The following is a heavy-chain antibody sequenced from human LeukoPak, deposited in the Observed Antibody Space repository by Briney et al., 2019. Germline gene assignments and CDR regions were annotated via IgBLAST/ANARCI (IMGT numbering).Heavy chain of an antibody. D-gene: IGHD3-3*01. J-gene: IGHJ4*02. CDR2: ITITDGGA. CDR3: TREAWRPYLDY. V-gene: IGHV3-23*01. Sequence: GGPLRLSCTASGFIFRTHAMSWVRQAPGKGLEWLSTITITDGGAYYIDSVKGRFTMSRDNSKNTLYLQMNSLRAEDTAVYYCTREAWRPYLDYWGQGTLVTVSS. CDR1: GFIFRTHA.